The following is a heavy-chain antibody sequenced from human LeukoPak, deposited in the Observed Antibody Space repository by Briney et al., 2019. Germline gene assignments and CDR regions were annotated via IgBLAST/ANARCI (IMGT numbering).Heavy chain of an antibody. D-gene: IGHD6-13*01. CDR3: AKDLAYSSSFPLFDY. CDR1: RFTFSNYW. Sequence: PGGSLRLSCVASRFTFSNYWMSWVRQAPGKGLEWVANINQDGSKKVYADSMKGRFTISRDNAKNSLYLQMNSLRAEGTALYYCAKDLAYSSSFPLFDYWGQGTLVTVSS. V-gene: IGHV3-7*03. J-gene: IGHJ4*02. CDR2: INQDGSKK.